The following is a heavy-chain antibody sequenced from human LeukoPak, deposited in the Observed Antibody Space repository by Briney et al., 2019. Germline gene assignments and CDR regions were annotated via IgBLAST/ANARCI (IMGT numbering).Heavy chain of an antibody. CDR2: ISDSGGST. CDR3: AKDGAVAVAAPYYYYYMDI. CDR1: GFTFSTYA. Sequence: GGSLRLSCAASGFTFSTYAMSWVRRAPGKGLQWVSIISDSGGSTYYADSVKGRFTISRGNSKNTMYLQMNSLRAEDTAVYYCAKDGAVAVAAPYYYYYMDIWGKGTTVTVSS. V-gene: IGHV3-23*01. J-gene: IGHJ6*03. D-gene: IGHD2-15*01.